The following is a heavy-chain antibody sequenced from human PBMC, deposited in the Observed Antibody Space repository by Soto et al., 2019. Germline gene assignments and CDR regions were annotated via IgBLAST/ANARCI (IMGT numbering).Heavy chain of an antibody. V-gene: IGHV1-18*01. CDR3: ARDETYTAGWYFEH. J-gene: IGHJ4*02. CDR1: GYMFNSYG. Sequence: QVQLVQSGAEVKKRGASVKVSCRASGYMFNSYGMSWLRQAPGQGLEWIGWISGYNGKTDLAQKFQGRVTMTTEASTGTVYMELTSLRFDDKALYYCARDETYTAGWYFEHWGQGTLVTVPS. CDR2: ISGYNGKT. D-gene: IGHD6-19*01.